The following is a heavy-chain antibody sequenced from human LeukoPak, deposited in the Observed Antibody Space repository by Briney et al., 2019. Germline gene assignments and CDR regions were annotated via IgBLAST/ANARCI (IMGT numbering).Heavy chain of an antibody. D-gene: IGHD3-10*01. Sequence: SQTLSLTCTVSGGSISSGGYYWSWIRQHPGKGLEWIGYIYYSGSTYYNPSLKSRVTISVDTSKNQFSLKLSSVTAAVTAVYYCARDPSYGSGLDIWGQGTMVTVSS. J-gene: IGHJ3*02. CDR2: IYYSGST. V-gene: IGHV4-31*03. CDR1: GGSISSGGYY. CDR3: ARDPSYGSGLDI.